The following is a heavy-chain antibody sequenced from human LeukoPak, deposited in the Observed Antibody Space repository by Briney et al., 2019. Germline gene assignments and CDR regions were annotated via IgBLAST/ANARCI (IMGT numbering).Heavy chain of an antibody. Sequence: PSETLSLTCTVSGYSISSGYYWVWIRQPPGKGLEWIGSIYHSGSTYYNPSLKSRVTISVDTSKNQFSLKLSSVTAADTAVYYCARVWVGATRVVDYWGQGTLVTVSS. CDR1: GYSISSGYY. CDR2: IYHSGST. D-gene: IGHD1-26*01. CDR3: ARVWVGATRVVDY. V-gene: IGHV4-38-2*02. J-gene: IGHJ4*02.